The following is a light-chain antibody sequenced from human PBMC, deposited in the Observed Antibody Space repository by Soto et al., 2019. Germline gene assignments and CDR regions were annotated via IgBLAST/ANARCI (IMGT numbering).Light chain of an antibody. CDR2: EVS. CDR3: GSYASSGSVV. V-gene: IGLV2-14*01. CDR1: SSDVGGYNY. J-gene: IGLJ2*01. Sequence: QSALTQPASVSGSPGQSITISCTGTSSDVGGYNYVSWYQQHPGKAPKRMIYEVSNRPSGVSDRFSGSKSGNTASLTITGLQAEDEGDYYCGSYASSGSVVFGGGTQLTVL.